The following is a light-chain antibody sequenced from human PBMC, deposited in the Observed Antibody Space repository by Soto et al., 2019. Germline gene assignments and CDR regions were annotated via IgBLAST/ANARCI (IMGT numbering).Light chain of an antibody. J-gene: IGLJ1*01. CDR3: CSYAGTHTFTYV. V-gene: IGLV2-11*01. Sequence: QSVLAQPRSVSGCVGQSVTISCTGTSSDVGGYNFVSWYQQYPGKAPKVLIYEVTKRSSGVPDRFSGSKSGNTASLTISGLQGEDEADYLCCSYAGTHTFTYVFGTGTKV. CDR2: EVT. CDR1: SSDVGGYNF.